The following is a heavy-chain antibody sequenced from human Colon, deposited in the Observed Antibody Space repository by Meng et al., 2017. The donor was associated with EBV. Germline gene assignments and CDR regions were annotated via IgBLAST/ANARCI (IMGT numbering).Heavy chain of an antibody. V-gene: IGHV3-53*01. CDR1: GFTVSSNY. CDR2: IYSGGGT. Sequence: VQLQGPGPGLLKPSGTLSLSCAASGFTVSSNYMTWVRQAPGKGLEWVSVIYSGGGTYLADSVKGRFTIPRDNSKNTLYLQMNSLRAEDTAVYYCARYGDYAPKDWGQGTLVTVSS. D-gene: IGHD4-17*01. J-gene: IGHJ4*02. CDR3: ARYGDYAPKD.